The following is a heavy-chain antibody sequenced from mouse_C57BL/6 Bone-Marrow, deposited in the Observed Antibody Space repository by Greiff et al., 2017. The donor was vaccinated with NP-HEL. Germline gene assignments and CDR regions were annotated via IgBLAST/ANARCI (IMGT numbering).Heavy chain of an antibody. V-gene: IGHV1-74*01. J-gene: IGHJ2*01. CDR3: AIHDGYYAYFDY. CDR1: GYTFTSYW. CDR2: IHPSDSDT. D-gene: IGHD2-3*01. Sequence: QVQLQQPGAELVKPGASVKVSCKASGYTFTSYWMHWVKQRPGQGLEWIGTIHPSDSDTNYNQKFKGKATLTVDKSSSTAYMQLSSLTSEDSAVYYCAIHDGYYAYFDYWGQGTTLTVSS.